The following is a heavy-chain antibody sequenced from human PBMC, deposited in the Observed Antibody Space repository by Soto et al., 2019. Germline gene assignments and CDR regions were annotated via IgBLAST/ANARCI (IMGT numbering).Heavy chain of an antibody. Sequence: PGESLKISCKGSGYSFTSYWIGWVRQMPGKGLEWMGIIYPGDSDTRYSPSFQGQVTISADKSISTAYLQWSSLKASDTAMYYCARLPRRGVSKSRPYNWFDPWGQGTLVTVSS. D-gene: IGHD3-10*01. CDR2: IYPGDSDT. V-gene: IGHV5-51*01. CDR1: GYSFTSYW. CDR3: ARLPRRGVSKSRPYNWFDP. J-gene: IGHJ5*02.